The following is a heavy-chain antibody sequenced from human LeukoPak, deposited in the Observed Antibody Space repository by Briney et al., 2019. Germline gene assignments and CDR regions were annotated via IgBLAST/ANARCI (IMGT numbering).Heavy chain of an antibody. V-gene: IGHV1-8*03. CDR1: GYTFTSYD. Sequence: ASVKVSCKASGYTFTSYDINWVRQATGQGLEWMGWMNPNSGNTSYAQKFQGRVTITRNTSISTAYMELSSLRSEDTAVYYCARARIGRVESYVRPFDYWGQGTLVTVSS. CDR3: ARARIGRVESYVRPFDY. D-gene: IGHD3-10*02. J-gene: IGHJ4*02. CDR2: MNPNSGNT.